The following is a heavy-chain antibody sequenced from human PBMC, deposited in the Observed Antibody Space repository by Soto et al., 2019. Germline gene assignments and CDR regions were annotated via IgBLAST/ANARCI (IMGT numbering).Heavy chain of an antibody. J-gene: IGHJ4*02. CDR2: MNPNNGNT. CDR1: GHTFSTYD. D-gene: IGHD6-25*01. CDR3: ARRKERSGPIYCHY. V-gene: IGHV1-8*01. Sequence: ASVKVSCKASGHTFSTYDINGVREATGQGLEWMGWMNPNNGNTGYAQKFQGRVTMTRNTSISTAYLELSGLKYEDTAVYYCARRKERSGPIYCHYWGQGTLVTVSS.